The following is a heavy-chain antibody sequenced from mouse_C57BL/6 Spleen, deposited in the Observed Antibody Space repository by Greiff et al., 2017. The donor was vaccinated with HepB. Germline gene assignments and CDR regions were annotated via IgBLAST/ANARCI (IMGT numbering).Heavy chain of an antibody. Sequence: VKLQQPGAELVRPGTSVKLSCKASGYTFTSYWMHWVKQRPGQGLEWIGVIDPSDSYTNYNQKSKGKATLTVDTSSSTAYMQLSSLTSEDSAVYYCASHYYGSGWFAYWGQGTLVTVSA. V-gene: IGHV1-59*01. CDR1: GYTFTSYW. J-gene: IGHJ3*01. CDR2: IDPSDSYT. CDR3: ASHYYGSGWFAY. D-gene: IGHD1-1*01.